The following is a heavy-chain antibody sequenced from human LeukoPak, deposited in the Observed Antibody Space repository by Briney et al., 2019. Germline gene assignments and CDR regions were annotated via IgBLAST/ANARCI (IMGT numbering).Heavy chain of an antibody. CDR3: ARGAVNRYNWNDDNFYYYYMDV. CDR2: ISGYNGYT. J-gene: IGHJ6*03. D-gene: IGHD1-1*01. Sequence: GASVTVSCKASGYTFTSYGINWVRQAPGQGLEWMGWISGYNGYTYYAQKLQGRVTMTTDTSTSTAYMELRSLRSGDTAVYYCARGAVNRYNWNDDNFYYYYMDVWGKGTTVTISS. V-gene: IGHV1-18*01. CDR1: GYTFTSYG.